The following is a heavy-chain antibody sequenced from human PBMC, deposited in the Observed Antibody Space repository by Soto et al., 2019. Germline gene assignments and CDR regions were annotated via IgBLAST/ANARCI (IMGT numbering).Heavy chain of an antibody. Sequence: PGGSLRLSCAASGFTFSSYAMHWVRQAPGKGLEWVAVISYDGSNKYYADSVKGRFTISRDNSKNTLYLQMNSLRAEDTAVYYCASMGADSASYWGQGTLVTVSS. D-gene: IGHD2-15*01. CDR2: ISYDGSNK. J-gene: IGHJ4*02. CDR3: ASMGADSASY. V-gene: IGHV3-30-3*01. CDR1: GFTFSSYA.